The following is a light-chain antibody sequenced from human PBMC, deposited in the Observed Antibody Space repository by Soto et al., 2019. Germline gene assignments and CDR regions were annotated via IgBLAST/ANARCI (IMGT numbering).Light chain of an antibody. Sequence: QAVVIQEPSVTVSPGGTVTLTCASSSGAVTSGYYPNWFQQKPGQAPRALIYSTSYKHSWTPVRFSGSLLGGKAALTLSGVQPEDEAEYYCLLYYGGIRVFGGGTKLTVL. V-gene: IGLV7-43*01. CDR1: SGAVTSGYY. CDR3: LLYYGGIRV. CDR2: STS. J-gene: IGLJ3*02.